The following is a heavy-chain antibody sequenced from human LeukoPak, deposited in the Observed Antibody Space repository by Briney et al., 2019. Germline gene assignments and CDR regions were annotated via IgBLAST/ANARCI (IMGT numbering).Heavy chain of an antibody. CDR3: ARDPGRYSGYDLFDY. V-gene: IGHV1-2*02. D-gene: IGHD5-12*01. CDR1: GYTFTGYY. Sequence: ASVKVSCKASGYTFTGYYMHWVRQAPGQGLEWMGWIDPNSGDTNYAQKFQGRVTMTRDTSISTAYMELSRLRSDDTAVYYCARDPGRYSGYDLFDYWGQGTLVTVSS. CDR2: IDPNSGDT. J-gene: IGHJ4*02.